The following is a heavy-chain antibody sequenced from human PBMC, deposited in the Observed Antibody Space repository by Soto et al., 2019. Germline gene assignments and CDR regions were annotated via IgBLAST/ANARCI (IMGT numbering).Heavy chain of an antibody. D-gene: IGHD3-9*01. CDR2: ISEDGSSQ. CDR1: GCTFADYP. CDR3: ARGRNAKYYDI. V-gene: IGHV3-30-3*01. J-gene: IGHJ4*01. Sequence: QVQLLQSGGGAVPPGTSLTLSCAATGCTFADYPMHWVRQGPDKGLEWLALISEDGSSQYFADSVNGRFIVTRDNSKNTLYLHLNGLRREDAAVYHSARGRNAKYYDIWGHASLVSV.